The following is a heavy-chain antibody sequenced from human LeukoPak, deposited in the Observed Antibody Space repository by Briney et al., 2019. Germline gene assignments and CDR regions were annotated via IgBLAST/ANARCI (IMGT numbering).Heavy chain of an antibody. J-gene: IGHJ4*01. CDR3: ARSWAGMYYPLYYFAY. D-gene: IGHD6-19*01. CDR1: GDSFSGYY. CDR2: INHRGST. Sequence: PSETLSLTCAVYGDSFSGYYWSWIRQPPGKGLEWIAEINHRGSTHYNPSLKSRVNISADTSKNQFSLNLDSVTAADTAVYYCARSWAGMYYPLYYFAYWGHGSLVTVSS. V-gene: IGHV4-34*01.